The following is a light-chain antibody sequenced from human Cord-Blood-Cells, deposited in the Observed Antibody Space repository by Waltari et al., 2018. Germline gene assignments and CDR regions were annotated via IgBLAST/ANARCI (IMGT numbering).Light chain of an antibody. Sequence: DIVMTQSPLSLPVTPGEPASISCRSSQSLLHSNGYNYLDWYLQKPGQSPRLLIYLGSNRASGVPDRFSGSGSGTDFTLKISRVEAEDVGVYYCMQALQTPLTFGQGTKVESK. CDR2: LGS. CDR1: QSLLHSNGYNY. J-gene: IGKJ1*01. V-gene: IGKV2-28*01. CDR3: MQALQTPLT.